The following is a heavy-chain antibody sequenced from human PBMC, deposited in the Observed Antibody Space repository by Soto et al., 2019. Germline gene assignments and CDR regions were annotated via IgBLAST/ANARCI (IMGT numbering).Heavy chain of an antibody. CDR2: ISGSGGST. D-gene: IGHD2-2*01. CDR3: ANLLIVVPAAPDY. CDR1: GFTFSSYA. V-gene: IGHV3-23*01. Sequence: EVQLLESGGGLVQPGGSLRLSCAASGFTFSSYAMSWVRQAPGKGLEWVSAISGSGGSTYYADSVKGRFTISRDNSKNTLYLQMNSLRAEDTAVYYCANLLIVVPAAPDYWSQGTLVTVSS. J-gene: IGHJ4*02.